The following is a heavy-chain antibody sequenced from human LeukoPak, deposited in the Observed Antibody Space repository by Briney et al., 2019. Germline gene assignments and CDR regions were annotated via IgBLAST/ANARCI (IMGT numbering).Heavy chain of an antibody. V-gene: IGHV4-30-4*01. D-gene: IGHD2-15*01. Sequence: PSETLSLTCTVSGGSISSGDYYWSWIRQPPGTGLEWIGYIYYSGSTYYNPSLKSRVTISVDTSKNQFSLKLSAVTAADTAVYYCAREYCSGGSCLYNWFDPWGQGTLVTVSS. J-gene: IGHJ5*02. CDR2: IYYSGST. CDR3: AREYCSGGSCLYNWFDP. CDR1: GGSISSGDYY.